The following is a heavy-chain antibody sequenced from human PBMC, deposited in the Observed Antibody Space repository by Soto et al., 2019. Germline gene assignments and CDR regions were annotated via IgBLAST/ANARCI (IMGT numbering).Heavy chain of an antibody. CDR2: IIPIFGTA. D-gene: IGHD3-16*02. CDR1: GGTFSSYA. Sequence: QVQLVQSGAEVKKPGSSVKVSCKASGGTFSSYAISWVRQAPGQGLEWMGGIIPIFGTANYAQKFQGRVTITADETTSTAYVELSSLRSEDTAVYYCARENDYVWGSYRSWGFDYWGQGTLVTVSS. V-gene: IGHV1-69*01. CDR3: ARENDYVWGSYRSWGFDY. J-gene: IGHJ4*02.